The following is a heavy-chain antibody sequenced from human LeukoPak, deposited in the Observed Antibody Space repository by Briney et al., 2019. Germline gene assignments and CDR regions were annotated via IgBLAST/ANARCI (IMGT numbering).Heavy chain of an antibody. D-gene: IGHD6-6*01. V-gene: IGHV3-48*01. CDR1: GFTFSSYS. CDR3: ARSSIAARPNY. J-gene: IGHJ4*02. Sequence: GGSLRLSCAASGFTFSSYSMNWVRQAPGKGLEWVSYISSSSSTIYYADSVKGRFTISRDNAKNSLYLQMNSLRAEDTAVYYCARSSIAARPNYWGQGTLVTASS. CDR2: ISSSSSTI.